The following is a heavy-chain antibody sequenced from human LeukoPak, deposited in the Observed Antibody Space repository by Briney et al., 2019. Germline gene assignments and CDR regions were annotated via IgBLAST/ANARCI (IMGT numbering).Heavy chain of an antibody. Sequence: SETLSLTCTVSGGSISSYYWSWIRQPPGKGLEWIGYIYYSGSTNYNPSLKSRVTTSVDTSKNQFSLNLISVTAADTAVYYCARAHDSSGYDRYYFDYWGQGTLVTVSS. J-gene: IGHJ4*02. CDR3: ARAHDSSGYDRYYFDY. CDR1: GGSISSYY. V-gene: IGHV4-59*12. CDR2: IYYSGST. D-gene: IGHD3-22*01.